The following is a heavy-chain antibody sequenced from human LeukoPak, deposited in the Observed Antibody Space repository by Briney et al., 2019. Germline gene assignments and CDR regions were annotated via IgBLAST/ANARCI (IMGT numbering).Heavy chain of an antibody. Sequence: SETLSLTCTVSGGSISSSSYYWGWIRQPPGKGLEWIGSIYYSGSTYYNPSLKSRVTISVDTSKNQFSLKLSSVTAADPAVYYCAKGSAVTTNPNGFAPGGQGTLVTVPS. CDR1: GGSISSSSYY. CDR2: IYYSGST. J-gene: IGHJ5*02. V-gene: IGHV4-39*07. CDR3: AKGSAVTTNPNGFAP. D-gene: IGHD4-11*01.